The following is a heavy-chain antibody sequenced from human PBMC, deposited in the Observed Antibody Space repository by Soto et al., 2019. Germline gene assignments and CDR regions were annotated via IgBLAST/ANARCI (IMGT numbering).Heavy chain of an antibody. CDR3: TRRSNWNDNYFDP. V-gene: IGHV4-39*01. J-gene: IGHJ5*02. CDR2: SYYSGTT. D-gene: IGHD1-20*01. Sequence: SETLSLTCTVSGASISVHSYYWTWILQPPGKGLEWIGSSYYSGTTYFNPSLKSRATISVDTSKNQFSLRLTAVTAPDTAIYHCTRRSNWNDNYFDPWGPGALVTVSS. CDR1: GASISVHSYY.